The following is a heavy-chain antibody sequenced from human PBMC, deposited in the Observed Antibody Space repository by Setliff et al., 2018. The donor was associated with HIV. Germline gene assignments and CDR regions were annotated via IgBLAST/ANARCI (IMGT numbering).Heavy chain of an antibody. Sequence: SKTLSLTCSVSGGSVSSGSYYWGWIRQPPGKGLEWIGTLYFTGSTYYNPSLKSRVTISVDTSKNQFSLKLSSVTAADTAVYYCASPGYCSSTSCYGRGGLYYFDYWGQGTLVTVSS. CDR3: ASPGYCSSTSCYGRGGLYYFDY. V-gene: IGHV4-39*01. CDR1: GGSVSSGSYY. CDR2: LYFTGST. D-gene: IGHD2-2*03. J-gene: IGHJ4*02.